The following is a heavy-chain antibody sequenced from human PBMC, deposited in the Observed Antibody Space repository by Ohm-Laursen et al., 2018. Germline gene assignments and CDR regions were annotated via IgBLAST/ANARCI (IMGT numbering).Heavy chain of an antibody. V-gene: IGHV3-33*01. CDR1: GFIFSSYG. CDR2: IWYDGSNK. Sequence: SLRLSCAASGFIFSSYGMHWVRQAPGKGLAWVAVIWYDGSNKYYADSVKGRFTISRDNSKNTLYLQMNSLRAEDTAVYYCARGSSSIAVAGLGYWGQGTLVTVSS. D-gene: IGHD6-19*01. CDR3: ARGSSSIAVAGLGY. J-gene: IGHJ4*02.